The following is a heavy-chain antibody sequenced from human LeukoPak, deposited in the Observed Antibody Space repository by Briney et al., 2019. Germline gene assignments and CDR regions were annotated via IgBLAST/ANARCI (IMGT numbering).Heavy chain of an antibody. V-gene: IGHV4-31*03. CDR1: GGSISSGGYY. CDR3: AGVFTRGRRYYYYMDV. J-gene: IGHJ6*03. CDR2: IYYSGRT. D-gene: IGHD5-12*01. Sequence: ASETLSLTCTVSGGSISSGGYYWSWIRQHPGKGLEWIGYIYYSGRTYYNPSLKSRVTISVDTSKNQFSLKLSSVTAADTAVYYCAGVFTRGRRYYYYMDVWGRGTTVTVSS.